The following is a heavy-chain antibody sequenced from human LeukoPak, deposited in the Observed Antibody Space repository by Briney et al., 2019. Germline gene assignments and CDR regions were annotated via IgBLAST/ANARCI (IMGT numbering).Heavy chain of an antibody. D-gene: IGHD2-15*01. Sequence: ASVKVSCKASGYTFTSYDINWVRQATGQGLEWMGWMNPNSGNTGYAQKFQGRVTITRNTSISTAYMELSSLRSEDTAVYYCARGSRLLFYMDVWGKGTTVTVSS. CDR2: MNPNSGNT. CDR3: ARGSRLLFYMDV. CDR1: GYTFTSYD. V-gene: IGHV1-8*03. J-gene: IGHJ6*03.